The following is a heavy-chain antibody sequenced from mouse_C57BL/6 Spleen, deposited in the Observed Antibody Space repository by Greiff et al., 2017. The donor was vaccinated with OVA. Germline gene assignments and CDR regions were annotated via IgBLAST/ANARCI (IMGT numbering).Heavy chain of an antibody. V-gene: IGHV14-4*01. CDR1: GFNIKDDY. Sequence: VQLQQSGAELVRPGASVKLSCTASGFNIKDDYMHWVKQRPEQGLEWIGWIDPENGDTEYASKFQGKATITADTSSNTAYLQLSSLTSEDTAVYYCTYSNYLYWYCDVWGTGTTVTVSS. J-gene: IGHJ1*03. D-gene: IGHD2-5*01. CDR2: IDPENGDT. CDR3: TYSNYLYWYCDV.